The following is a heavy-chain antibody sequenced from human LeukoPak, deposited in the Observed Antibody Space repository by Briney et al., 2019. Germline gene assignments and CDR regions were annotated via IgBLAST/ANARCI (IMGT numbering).Heavy chain of an antibody. CDR1: GFTFSSYG. CDR2: ISYDGSDK. D-gene: IGHD1-26*01. CDR3: AKSIVGATGDAFDI. V-gene: IGHV3-30*18. J-gene: IGHJ3*02. Sequence: AGGSLRLSCAASGFTFSSYGMHWVRQAPGKGLEWVGFISYDGSDKYNADSVKGRFTISRDNSKNTLYLQMNSLRAEDTAVYYCAKSIVGATGDAFDIWGQGTMVTVSS.